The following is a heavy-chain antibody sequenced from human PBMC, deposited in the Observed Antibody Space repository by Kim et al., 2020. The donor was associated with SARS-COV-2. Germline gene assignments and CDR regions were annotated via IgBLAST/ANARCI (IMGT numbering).Heavy chain of an antibody. CDR3: ARHPPWPADKGAFAP. CDR2: FAYSAST. V-gene: IGHV4-39*01. Sequence: SETLSLTCTVSGASVSSSNFFWAWIRQPPGTGLEWIASFAYSASTYYNPSLNSRVATSVDTYKNQFSLKLISVTAADTAIYYCARHPPWPADKGAFAPWG. D-gene: IGHD2-2*01. J-gene: IGHJ5*02. CDR1: GASVSSSNFF.